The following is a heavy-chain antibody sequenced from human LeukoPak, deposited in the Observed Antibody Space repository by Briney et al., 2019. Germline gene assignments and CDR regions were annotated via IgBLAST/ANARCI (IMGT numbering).Heavy chain of an antibody. V-gene: IGHV4-4*07. Sequence: SETLSLTCTVSGGSISSYYWSWIRQPAGKGLEWIGRTYTSGSTNYNPSLKSRVTMSVDTSKNQFSLKLSSVTAADTAVYYCARTYCGGDCYSRSVSVFDYWGQGTLVTVSS. J-gene: IGHJ4*02. CDR3: ARTYCGGDCYSRSVSVFDY. D-gene: IGHD2-21*01. CDR2: TYTSGST. CDR1: GGSISSYY.